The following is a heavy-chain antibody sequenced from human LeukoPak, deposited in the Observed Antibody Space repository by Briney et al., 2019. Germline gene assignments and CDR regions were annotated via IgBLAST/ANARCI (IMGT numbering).Heavy chain of an antibody. CDR2: ITASGDRT. J-gene: IGHJ4*02. CDR1: RFTFSDYV. CDR3: ARRDIVVVVSASDY. V-gene: IGHV3-23*01. D-gene: IGHD2-15*01. Sequence: GGSLRLSCAASRFTFSDYVMIWVRQAPGKGLEWVSGITASGDRTFYGDSVRGRFTMSRDNSKNTVYLQMNSLRVDDTAVYYCARRDIVVVVSASDYWGQGTLVTVSS.